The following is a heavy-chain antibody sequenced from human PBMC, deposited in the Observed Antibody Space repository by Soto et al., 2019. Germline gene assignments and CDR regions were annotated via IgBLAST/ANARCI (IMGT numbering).Heavy chain of an antibody. CDR1: GFTFTTYW. D-gene: IGHD1-26*01. CDR2: IKQDGSEK. Sequence: GGFLRLSCAASGFTFTTYWMSWVRQAPGKGLEWVANIKQDGSEKYYVDSVRGRFTISRDNAWNSVSLQMNSLGVEDTAVYFCAREWSPPLAVFDYWGQGVLVTVSS. J-gene: IGHJ4*02. V-gene: IGHV3-7*03. CDR3: AREWSPPLAVFDY.